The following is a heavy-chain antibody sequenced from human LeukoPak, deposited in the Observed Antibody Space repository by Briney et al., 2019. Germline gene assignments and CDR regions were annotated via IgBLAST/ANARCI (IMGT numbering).Heavy chain of an antibody. CDR3: AKWGSSGWYSY. CDR1: GFTFDDYA. V-gene: IGHV3-9*01. J-gene: IGHJ4*02. Sequence: GRSLRLSCAASGFTFDDYAMHWVRQAPGKGLEWVSGISWNSGSIGYADSVKGRLTISRDNAKNSLYLQMNSLRAEDTALYYCAKWGSSGWYSYWGQGTLVTVSS. D-gene: IGHD6-19*01. CDR2: ISWNSGSI.